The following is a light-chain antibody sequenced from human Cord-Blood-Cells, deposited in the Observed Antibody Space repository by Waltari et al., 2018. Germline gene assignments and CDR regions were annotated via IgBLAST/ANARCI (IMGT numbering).Light chain of an antibody. CDR3: QQYNNWWT. CDR2: GAS. J-gene: IGKJ1*01. CDR1: QSVSSN. V-gene: IGKV3-15*01. Sequence: IVMTQSPATLSVSHGERATLSCRASQSVSSNLAWYQQKPGQAPRLLIYGASTRATGIPARFSGSGSGTEFTLTISSLQSEDFAVYYCQQYNNWWTFGQGTKVEIK.